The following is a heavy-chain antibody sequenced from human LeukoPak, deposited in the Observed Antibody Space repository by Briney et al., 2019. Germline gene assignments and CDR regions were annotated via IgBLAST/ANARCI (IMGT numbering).Heavy chain of an antibody. CDR3: ATILRPQLGKNNWFDP. Sequence: GGSLRLSCAASGFTFSSYGMHWVRQAPGKGLEWVAFIRYDGSNKYYADSVKGRFTISRDNSKNTLYLQMKSLRAEDTAVYYRATILRPQLGKNNWFDPWGQGTLVTVSS. D-gene: IGHD7-27*01. V-gene: IGHV3-30*02. J-gene: IGHJ5*02. CDR2: IRYDGSNK. CDR1: GFTFSSYG.